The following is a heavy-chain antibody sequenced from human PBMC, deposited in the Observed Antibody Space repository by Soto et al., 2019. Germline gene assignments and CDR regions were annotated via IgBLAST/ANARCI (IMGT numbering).Heavy chain of an antibody. CDR2: IYPGDSDT. CDR1: VYSFSSYW. Sequence: GASLKISCEGCVYSFSSYWICWVREMPGKGLEWMGIIYPGDSDTRYSPSFQGKVTISADKSISTAYLQWSSLKASDTAMYYCARPREYDYGAPNFDYWGQGTLVTVSS. CDR3: ARPREYDYGAPNFDY. J-gene: IGHJ4*02. V-gene: IGHV5-51*01. D-gene: IGHD4-17*01.